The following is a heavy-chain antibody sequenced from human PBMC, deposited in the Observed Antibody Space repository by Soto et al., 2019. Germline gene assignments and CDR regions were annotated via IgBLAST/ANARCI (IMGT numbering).Heavy chain of an antibody. CDR3: ARDKIRVGAPYGMDV. Sequence: QPGGSLRLSCAASGFTFSSYEMNWVRQAPGKGLEWVSYISSSGSTIYYADSVKGRFTISRDNAKNSLYLQMNSLRAEDTAVYYCARDKIRVGAPYGMDVWGQGTTVTVSS. D-gene: IGHD1-26*01. V-gene: IGHV3-48*03. J-gene: IGHJ6*02. CDR1: GFTFSSYE. CDR2: ISSSGSTI.